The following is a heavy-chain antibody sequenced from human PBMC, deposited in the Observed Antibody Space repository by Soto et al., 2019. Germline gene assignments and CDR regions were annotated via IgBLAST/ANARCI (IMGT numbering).Heavy chain of an antibody. D-gene: IGHD3-9*01. CDR1: GFTFSSYG. Sequence: QVQLVESGGGVVQPGRSLRLSCAASGFTFSSYGMHWVRQAPGKGLEWVAGTWYDGSNQDYADSVKGRFTISRDNSKNTLYLQMNRLRFEDTAGYFCARDPALRYFHLLLCRMDVWGQGTTVTASS. V-gene: IGHV3-33*01. J-gene: IGHJ6*02. CDR2: TWYDGSNQ. CDR3: ARDPALRYFHLLLCRMDV.